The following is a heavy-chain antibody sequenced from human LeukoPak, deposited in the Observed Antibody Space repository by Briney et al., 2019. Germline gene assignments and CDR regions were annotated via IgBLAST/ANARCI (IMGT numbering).Heavy chain of an antibody. CDR2: INHSGST. V-gene: IGHV4-34*01. Sequence: SETLSLTCAVYGGSFSGYYWSWIRQPPGKGLEWIGEINHSGSTNYNPSLKSRVTISVDTSKNQFSLKLSSVTAADTAVYYCARLHGYCSSTSCYTRYYYGMDVWGQGTTVTVSS. J-gene: IGHJ6*02. D-gene: IGHD2-2*02. CDR3: ARLHGYCSSTSCYTRYYYGMDV. CDR1: GGSFSGYY.